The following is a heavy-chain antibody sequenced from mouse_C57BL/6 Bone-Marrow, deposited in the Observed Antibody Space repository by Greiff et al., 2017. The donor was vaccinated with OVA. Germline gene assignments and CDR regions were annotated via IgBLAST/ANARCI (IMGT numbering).Heavy chain of an antibody. V-gene: IGHV1-9*01. Sequence: QVQLQQSGAELMKPGASVKLSCKATGYTFTGYWIEWVKQRPGHGLEWIGEILPGSGSTHYNEKFKGKATFTADTSSNTAYMQLSSLTTEDAAIYDCARCWITTVVADYFDYWGQGTTLTVSS. CDR3: ARCWITTVVADYFDY. D-gene: IGHD1-1*01. CDR1: GYTFTGYW. CDR2: ILPGSGST. J-gene: IGHJ2*01.